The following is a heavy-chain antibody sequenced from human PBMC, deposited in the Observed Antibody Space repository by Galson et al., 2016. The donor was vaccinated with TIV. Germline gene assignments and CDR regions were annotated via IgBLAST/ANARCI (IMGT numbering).Heavy chain of an antibody. CDR2: IKQDGSES. J-gene: IGHJ4*02. D-gene: IGHD2-2*01. V-gene: IGHV3-7*01. CDR3: VRKDQVADFCSTTSCSHDY. Sequence: SLRLSCAASGFSFSTYWMSWVRQAPGKGLEWVGNIKQDGSESYYVDSVRGRFTISSDNAKNSVYLQMNSLRAEDTAVYYCVRKDQVADFCSTTSCSHDYWGQGTLVTVSS. CDR1: GFSFSTYW.